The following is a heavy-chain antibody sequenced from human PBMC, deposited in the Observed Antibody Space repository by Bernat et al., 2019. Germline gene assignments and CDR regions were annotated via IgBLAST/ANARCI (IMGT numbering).Heavy chain of an antibody. Sequence: EVHLVESGGDLVKPGGSLRLSCAASGFTFSSYAMSWVRQAPGKGLEWVLGISGSGGITFYPDSVKGRFTISRDNSQNTLYLQMYSLTAEDTAVYYCAKVLTGYSPIYGVFDIWGQGTLVTVSS. CDR1: GFTFSSYA. CDR2: ISGSGGIT. J-gene: IGHJ3*02. V-gene: IGHV3-23*04. CDR3: AKVLTGYSPIYGVFDI. D-gene: IGHD3-9*01.